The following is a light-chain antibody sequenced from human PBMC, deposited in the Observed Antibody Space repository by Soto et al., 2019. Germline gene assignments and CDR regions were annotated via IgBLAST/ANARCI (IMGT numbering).Light chain of an antibody. V-gene: IGKV3-20*01. CDR2: GAS. J-gene: IGKJ1*01. Sequence: EIVLTQSPGTLSLSPGERATLSCRASQIVSSTYLAWYEQKPGQAPRLLIYGASTRATDIPDRFSGSGSGTDFTLTISRVEPEDFAVFYCHQYGSSPWTFGQGTKVEIK. CDR1: QIVSSTY. CDR3: HQYGSSPWT.